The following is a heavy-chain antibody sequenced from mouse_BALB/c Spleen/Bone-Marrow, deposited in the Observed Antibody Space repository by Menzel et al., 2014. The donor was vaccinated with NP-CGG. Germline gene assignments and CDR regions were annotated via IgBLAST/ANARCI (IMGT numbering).Heavy chain of an antibody. D-gene: IGHD2-4*01. CDR1: GFTFSNYG. CDR2: ISGGGSYT. V-gene: IGHV5-9-2*01. CDR3: ARHAYYDQTEVSFVY. Sequence: VQGVESGGGLVKSGGSLKLSCAASGFTFSNYGMSWVRQTPEKRLEWVATISGGGSYTFYSDSVKGRFTISRDNAKNNLYLQLSSLRSEDTALYYCARHAYYDQTEVSFVYWGQGTLVTVSA. J-gene: IGHJ3*01.